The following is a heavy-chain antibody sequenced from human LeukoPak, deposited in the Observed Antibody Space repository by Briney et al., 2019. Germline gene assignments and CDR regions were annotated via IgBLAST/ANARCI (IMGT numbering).Heavy chain of an antibody. V-gene: IGHV3-7*01. CDR1: GFTFSNYW. J-gene: IGHJ6*02. Sequence: GGSLRLSCAASGFTFSNYWMTWVRRAPGKGLEWVANIKQDGSEEYYVDSVKGRFTISRDNAKNSLYLQMDSLRAEDTAVYFCARYRSPHAPILWFEDDYYYDMDVWGQGTTVTVSS. CDR2: IKQDGSEE. D-gene: IGHD3-10*01. CDR3: ARYRSPHAPILWFEDDYYYDMDV.